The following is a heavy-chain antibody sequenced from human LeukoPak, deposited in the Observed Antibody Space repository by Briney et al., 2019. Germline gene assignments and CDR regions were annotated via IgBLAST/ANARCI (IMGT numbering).Heavy chain of an antibody. J-gene: IGHJ5*02. CDR2: IIPIFGTA. V-gene: IGHV1-69*13. CDR1: GGTFSSYA. Sequence: SVKVSCKASGGTFSSYAISWVRQAPGQGLEWMGGIIPIFGTANYAQKFQGRVTITADESTSTAYMELSSLRSEDAAVYYCARGRPLGYCSSTSCSNWFDPWGQGTLVTVSS. CDR3: ARGRPLGYCSSTSCSNWFDP. D-gene: IGHD2-2*01.